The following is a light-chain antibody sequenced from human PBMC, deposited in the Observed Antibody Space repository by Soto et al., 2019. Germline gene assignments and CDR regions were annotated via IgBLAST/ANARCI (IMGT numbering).Light chain of an antibody. J-gene: IGKJ1*01. Sequence: IVMTQSPDSLAVSLGERATINCKSTQSVLYNSNNKNYLAWYQQKPGQPPKLLIYWASSRDSGVPDRFSGSGSGKDFTLTISSLQAEDVAVYYCQQYYSSPRTFGQGTKVEIK. CDR3: QQYYSSPRT. CDR2: WAS. CDR1: QSVLYNSNNKNY. V-gene: IGKV4-1*01.